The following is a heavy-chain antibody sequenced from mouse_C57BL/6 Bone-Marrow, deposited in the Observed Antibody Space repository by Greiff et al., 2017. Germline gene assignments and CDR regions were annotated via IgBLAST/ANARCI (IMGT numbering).Heavy chain of an antibody. D-gene: IGHD4-1*01. CDR2: IRLKSDNYAT. V-gene: IGHV6-3*01. J-gene: IGHJ1*03. CDR3: TGLVWYFDV. Sequence: EVQGVESGGGLVQPGGSMKLSCVASGFTFSNYWMNWVRQSPEKGLEWVAQIRLKSDNYATHYAESVKGRFTISRDDSKSSVYLQMNNLRAEDTGIYYCTGLVWYFDVWGTGTTVTVSS. CDR1: GFTFSNYW.